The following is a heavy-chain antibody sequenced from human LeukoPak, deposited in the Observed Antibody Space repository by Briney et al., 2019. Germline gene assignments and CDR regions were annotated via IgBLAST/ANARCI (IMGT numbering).Heavy chain of an antibody. D-gene: IGHD3-10*01. CDR1: GFTFSSYW. CDR3: ARAYGGFGEITRLLYYMDV. V-gene: IGHV3-7*01. CDR2: IKQDGSEK. Sequence: GGSLRLSCAASGFTFSSYWMSWVRQAPGKGLEWVANIKQDGSEKYYVDSVKGRFTISRDNAKNSLYLQMNSLRAEDTAVYYCARAYGGFGEITRLLYYMDVWGKGTTVTISS. J-gene: IGHJ6*03.